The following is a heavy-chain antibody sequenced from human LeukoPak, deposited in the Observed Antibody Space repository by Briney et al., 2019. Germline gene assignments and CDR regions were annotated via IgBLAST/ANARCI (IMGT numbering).Heavy chain of an antibody. Sequence: PGGSLRLSCAASGFLSSSYNMNWVRQPPGKGLEWVSYISYTGNTIYYADSVEGRLTISRDNAKNSLFLQLTSLRTEDTAVYYCVRMTHSGNSFDYWGQGTLVIVSS. V-gene: IGHV3-48*01. D-gene: IGHD4-23*01. CDR3: VRMTHSGNSFDY. CDR1: GFLSSSYN. CDR2: ISYTGNTI. J-gene: IGHJ4*02.